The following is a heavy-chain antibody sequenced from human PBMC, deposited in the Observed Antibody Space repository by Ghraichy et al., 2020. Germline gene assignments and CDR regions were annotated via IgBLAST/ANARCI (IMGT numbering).Heavy chain of an antibody. D-gene: IGHD1-14*01. CDR3: ASRVNRYYYYGMDV. CDR1: GGSFSGYY. J-gene: IGHJ6*02. CDR2: INHSGST. Sequence: SETLSLTCAVYGGSFSGYYWSWIRQPPGKGLEWIGEINHSGSTNYNPSLKSRVTISVATSKNQFSLKLSSVTAADTAVYYCASRVNRYYYYGMDVWGQGTTVTVSS. V-gene: IGHV4-34*01.